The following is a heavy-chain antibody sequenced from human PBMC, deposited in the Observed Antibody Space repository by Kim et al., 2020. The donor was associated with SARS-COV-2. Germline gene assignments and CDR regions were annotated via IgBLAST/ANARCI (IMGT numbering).Heavy chain of an antibody. D-gene: IGHD1-1*01. CDR2: INHSGST. CDR3: ARRALLEPYFDY. Sequence: SETLSLTCAVYGGSFSGYYWSWIRQPPGKGLEWIGEINHSGSTNYNPSLKSRVTISVDTSKNQFSLKLSSVTAADTAVYYCARRALLEPYFDYWGQGTLVTVSS. V-gene: IGHV4-34*01. J-gene: IGHJ4*02. CDR1: GGSFSGYY.